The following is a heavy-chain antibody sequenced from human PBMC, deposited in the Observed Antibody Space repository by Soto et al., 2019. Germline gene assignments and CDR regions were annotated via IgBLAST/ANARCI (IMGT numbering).Heavy chain of an antibody. CDR1: GGSISSYY. CDR3: ASLSITGTRTFDY. D-gene: IGHD1-20*01. Sequence: SETLSLTCTVSGGSISSYYWSLIRQPPGKGLEWIGYIYYSGSTNYNPSLKSRVTISVDTSKNQFSLKLSSVTAADTAVYYCASLSITGTRTFDYWGQGTLVTVSS. V-gene: IGHV4-59*01. J-gene: IGHJ4*02. CDR2: IYYSGST.